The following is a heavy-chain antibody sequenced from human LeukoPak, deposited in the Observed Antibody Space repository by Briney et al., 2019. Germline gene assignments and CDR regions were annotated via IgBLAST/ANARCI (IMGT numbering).Heavy chain of an antibody. CDR1: GGSVSSYY. D-gene: IGHD3-22*01. V-gene: IGHV4-59*02. CDR2: IYYSGST. J-gene: IGHJ4*02. CDR3: ARDDDSSGYEYFDY. Sequence: TSETLSLTCTVSGGSVSSYYWSWIRQPPGKGLEWIGYIYYSGSTNYNPSLKSRVTISVDTSKNQFSLKLSSVTAADTAVYYCARDDDSSGYEYFDYWGQGTLVTVSS.